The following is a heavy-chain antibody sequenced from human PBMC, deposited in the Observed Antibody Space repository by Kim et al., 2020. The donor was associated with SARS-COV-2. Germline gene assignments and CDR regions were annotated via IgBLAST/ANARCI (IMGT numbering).Heavy chain of an antibody. CDR1: GFTFSDFG. V-gene: IGHV3-30*18. CDR2: ILFGGTNT. CDR3: AKYSYSSTWYTFDF. J-gene: IGHJ4*02. D-gene: IGHD6-13*01. Sequence: GGSLRLSCAASGFTFSDFGMHWVRQAPGKGLDWVAVILFGGTNTYYAASVKGRFTISRDDAKNTLFLQMTSLRADDTAVYYCAKYSYSSTWYTFDFWGQG.